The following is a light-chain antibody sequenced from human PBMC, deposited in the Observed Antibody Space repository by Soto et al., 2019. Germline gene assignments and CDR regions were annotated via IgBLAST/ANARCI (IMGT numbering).Light chain of an antibody. J-gene: IGLJ2*01. CDR3: SSYTSSSPCAVV. CDR2: EVS. V-gene: IGLV2-18*02. Sequence: QSALTQPPSVSGSPGQSVTISCTGNSSDVGSYNRVSWYQQPPGTAPKLMIYEVSNRPSGVPDRFSGSKSGNTASLTISALQAEDEADYYCSSYTSSSPCAVVFGGGTKLTVL. CDR1: SSDVGSYNR.